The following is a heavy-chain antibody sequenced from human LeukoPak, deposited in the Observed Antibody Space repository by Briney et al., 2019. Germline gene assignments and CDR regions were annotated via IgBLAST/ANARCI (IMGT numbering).Heavy chain of an antibody. J-gene: IGHJ4*02. V-gene: IGHV3-23*01. Sequence: GGSLRLSCAASGFTFNNYAMSWVRQAPGKGLEWVSAMSGNGDTTYHADSVKGRFTISRDNSKNTLYLQMNSLRAKDTAVYYCARGYVSLGYFDYWGQGTLVTVSS. D-gene: IGHD2-15*01. CDR1: GFTFNNYA. CDR3: ARGYVSLGYFDY. CDR2: MSGNGDTT.